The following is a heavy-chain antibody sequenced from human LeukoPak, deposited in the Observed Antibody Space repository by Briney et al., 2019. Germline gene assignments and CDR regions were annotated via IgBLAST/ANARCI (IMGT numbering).Heavy chain of an antibody. V-gene: IGHV3-23*01. Sequence: GGSLRLSCAAPGFIFNNYGMSRVRQAPGKGLDWVSAISSSGGRTYYADSVKGRFTISRDNSKNTLHRPMNSLKAEDTPVYYCAKGYCSGVTCYSGLFYYWGQEALVTV. D-gene: IGHD2-15*01. CDR1: GFIFNNYG. CDR3: AKGYCSGVTCYSGLFYY. J-gene: IGHJ4*02. CDR2: ISSSGGRT.